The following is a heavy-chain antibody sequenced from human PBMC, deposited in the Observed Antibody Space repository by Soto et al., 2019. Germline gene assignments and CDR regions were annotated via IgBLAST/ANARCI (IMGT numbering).Heavy chain of an antibody. Sequence: GGSLRLSCAASGFTFSSYAMSWVRRAPGKGLEWVSAISGSGGSTYYADSVKGRFTISRDNSKNTLYLQMNSLRAEDTAVYYCASNLEMVLVAGVYYGMDVWGQGTTVRVSS. CDR1: GFTFSSYA. D-gene: IGHD3-10*01. J-gene: IGHJ6*02. V-gene: IGHV3-23*01. CDR2: ISGSGGST. CDR3: ASNLEMVLVAGVYYGMDV.